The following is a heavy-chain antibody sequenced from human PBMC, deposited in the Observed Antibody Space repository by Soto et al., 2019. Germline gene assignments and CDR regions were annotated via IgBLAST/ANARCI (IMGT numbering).Heavy chain of an antibody. CDR2: IWYDGSNK. D-gene: IGHD6-13*01. CDR3: AREPYSSSWYRWFDP. Sequence: QVQLVESGGGVVQPGRSLRLSCAASGFTFSSYGMHWVRQAPGKGLEWVAVIWYDGSNKYYADSVKGRFTISRDNSKNTLYLQMTSLRAEDTAVYYCAREPYSSSWYRWFDPWGQGTLVTVSS. CDR1: GFTFSSYG. V-gene: IGHV3-33*01. J-gene: IGHJ5*02.